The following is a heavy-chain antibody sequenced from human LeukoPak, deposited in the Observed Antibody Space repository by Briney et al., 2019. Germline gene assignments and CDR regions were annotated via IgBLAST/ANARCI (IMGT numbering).Heavy chain of an antibody. CDR1: GFTFSSYA. CDR2: ISGSGGST. J-gene: IGHJ6*03. D-gene: IGHD5-18*01. V-gene: IGHV3-23*01. Sequence: GGSLRLSCAASGFTFSSYAMSWVRQAPGKGLEWVSAISGSGGSTYYADSVKGRFTISRDNSKNTLYLQMNSLRAEDTAVYYCATYSYGHLEYYYYMDVWGKGTTVTVSS. CDR3: ATYSYGHLEYYYYMDV.